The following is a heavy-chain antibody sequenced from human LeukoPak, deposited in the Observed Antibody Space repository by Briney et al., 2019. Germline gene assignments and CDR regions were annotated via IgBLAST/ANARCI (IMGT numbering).Heavy chain of an antibody. D-gene: IGHD3-3*01. V-gene: IGHV3-7*01. J-gene: IGHJ4*02. CDR3: ATDRGWRTSGYYLYYFEY. Sequence: GGSLRLSCAASGFIFTNYFMSWVRQAPGKGLEWVASIKHDGSEKYYVDSVRGRFTISRDNTMNSLYLQMSSLRAEDTAVYYCATDRGWRTSGYYLYYFEYRGQGTLVTYSS. CDR2: IKHDGSEK. CDR1: GFIFTNYF.